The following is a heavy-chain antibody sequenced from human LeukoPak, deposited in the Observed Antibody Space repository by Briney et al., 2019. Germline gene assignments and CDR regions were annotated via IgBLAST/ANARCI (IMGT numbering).Heavy chain of an antibody. Sequence: SETLSLTCAVYGGSFSGYYWSWIREPPGKGLERIGEINHSGSTKYNPSLTSRVTISVDTSKNQFSLKLSSVTAADTAVYYCARGPSKKWQLVRWFDPWGQGTLVTVSS. CDR3: ARGPSKKWQLVRWFDP. CDR1: GGSFSGYY. V-gene: IGHV4-34*01. D-gene: IGHD6-6*01. CDR2: INHSGST. J-gene: IGHJ5*02.